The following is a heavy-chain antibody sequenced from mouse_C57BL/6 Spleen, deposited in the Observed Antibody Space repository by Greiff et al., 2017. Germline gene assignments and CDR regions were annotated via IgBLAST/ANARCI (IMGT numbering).Heavy chain of an antibody. J-gene: IGHJ4*01. V-gene: IGHV1-52*01. CDR3: ARVGSPYAMDY. CDR1: GYTFTSYW. Sequence: QVQLHQPGAELVRPGSSVKLSCKASGYTFTSYWMHWVKQRPIQGLEWIGNIDPSDSETHYNQKFKDKATLTVDKSSSTAYMQLSSLTSEDSAVYYCARVGSPYAMDYWGQGTSVTVSS. CDR2: IDPSDSET.